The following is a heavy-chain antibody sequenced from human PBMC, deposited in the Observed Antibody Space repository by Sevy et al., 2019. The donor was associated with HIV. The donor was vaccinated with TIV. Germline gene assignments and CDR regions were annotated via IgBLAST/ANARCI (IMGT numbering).Heavy chain of an antibody. CDR2: INPKGGSI. CDR3: ARDYAQHWSFDY. V-gene: IGHV1-46*01. CDR1: GYIFIRNN. D-gene: IGHD1-1*01. Sequence: ASVKVSCKTSGYIFIRNNIHWVRQAPGQGLEWMGIINPKGGSISYTQRFQGRVTLTRDAFTNTVYMELTNLTSDDTAVYYCARDYAQHWSFDYWGQETLVTVSS. J-gene: IGHJ4*02.